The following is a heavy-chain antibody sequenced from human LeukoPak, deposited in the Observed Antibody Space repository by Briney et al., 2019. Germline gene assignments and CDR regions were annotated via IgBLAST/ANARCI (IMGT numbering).Heavy chain of an antibody. CDR2: INTATGET. CDR1: GYTFTAYA. CDR3: ARDYPYCVGDTCSRTFDH. Sequence: PVASVKVSCKTSGYTFTAYAIHWVRQAPGQGLEWMGWINTATGETRYSQNFQGRVTITRDTSATTADMELSSLRSEDTAVFFCARDYPYCVGDTCSRTFDHWGQGTLVTVSS. J-gene: IGHJ4*02. V-gene: IGHV1-3*04. D-gene: IGHD2-21*02.